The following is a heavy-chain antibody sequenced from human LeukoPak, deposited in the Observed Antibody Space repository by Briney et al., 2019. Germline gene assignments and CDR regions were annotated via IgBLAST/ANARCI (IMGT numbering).Heavy chain of an antibody. CDR3: ARGSDIVVVVAATLYYYYGMDV. CDR1: GGTFRSYA. Sequence: SVKVSCKASGGTFRSYAISWVRQAPGQGLEWMGGIIPIFGTANYAQKFQGRVTITADESTSTAYMELSSLRSEDTAVYYCARGSDIVVVVAATLYYYYGMDVWGQGTTVTVSS. J-gene: IGHJ6*02. D-gene: IGHD2-15*01. V-gene: IGHV1-69*13. CDR2: IIPIFGTA.